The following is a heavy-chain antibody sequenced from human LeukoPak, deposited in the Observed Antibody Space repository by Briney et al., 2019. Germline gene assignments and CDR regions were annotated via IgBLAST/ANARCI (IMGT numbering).Heavy chain of an antibody. V-gene: IGHV1-69*04. CDR2: IIPILGIA. Sequence: ASVKVSCKASGGTFSSYAISWVRQAPGQGLEWMGRIIPILGIANYAQKFQGRVTITADKSTSIAYMELSSLRSEDTAVYYCAMTRSGSYLAYYFDYWGQGTLVTVSS. CDR3: AMTRSGSYLAYYFDY. J-gene: IGHJ4*02. D-gene: IGHD1-26*01. CDR1: GGTFSSYA.